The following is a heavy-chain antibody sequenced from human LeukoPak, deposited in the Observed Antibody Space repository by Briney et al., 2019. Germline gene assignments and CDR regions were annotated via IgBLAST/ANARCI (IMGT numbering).Heavy chain of an antibody. D-gene: IGHD1-1*01. CDR2: ISWNSGSI. Sequence: GGSLRLSCAASGFTFDDYAMHWVRQAPGKGLEWVSGISWNSGSIGYADSVKGRFTISRDNAKNSLYLQMNSLRAEDTALYYCAKTYGNWYFDLWGRGTLVTVSS. J-gene: IGHJ2*01. CDR3: AKTYGNWYFDL. CDR1: GFTFDDYA. V-gene: IGHV3-9*01.